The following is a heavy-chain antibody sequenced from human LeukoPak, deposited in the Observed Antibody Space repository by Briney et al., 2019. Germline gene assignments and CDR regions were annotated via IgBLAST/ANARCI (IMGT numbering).Heavy chain of an antibody. D-gene: IGHD3-22*01. Sequence: GGSLRLSCAASGFTFSSYSMNWVRQAPGKGLEWVSYISSSSSTIYYADSVKGRFTISRDNAKNSLYLQMNSLRAEDTAVYYCARCMTSCYYEHWGQGTLVTVSS. V-gene: IGHV3-48*01. CDR3: ARCMTSCYYEH. J-gene: IGHJ4*02. CDR1: GFTFSSYS. CDR2: ISSSSSTI.